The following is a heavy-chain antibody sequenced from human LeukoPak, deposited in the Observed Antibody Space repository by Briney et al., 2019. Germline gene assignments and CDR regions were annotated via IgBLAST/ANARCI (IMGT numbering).Heavy chain of an antibody. CDR3: ARERTTIVSGTTIGAY. Sequence: PGGSLRLSCAASGITFSSYWMHWVRQAPGKGLEWISYITGSGDTIYYADSVKGRFTISRDNAKNSLFLQMNSLTADDTAVYYCARERTTIVSGTTIGAYWGQGTLVTVSS. J-gene: IGHJ4*02. CDR1: GITFSSYW. CDR2: ITGSGDTI. D-gene: IGHD2/OR15-2a*01. V-gene: IGHV3-48*04.